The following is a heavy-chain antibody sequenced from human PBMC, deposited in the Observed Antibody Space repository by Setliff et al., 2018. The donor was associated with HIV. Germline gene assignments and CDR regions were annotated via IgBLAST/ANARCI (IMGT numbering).Heavy chain of an antibody. Sequence: PSETLSLTCSVSRGSISRVGYYWSWIRQHPGKGLEWIGYITYSGSTYYNPSLMSRVSISPDTSKNQFSLKLTSVTAADTAVYYCARVGSVIQVTLFGMDVWGQGTTVTVSS. CDR3: ARVGSVIQVTLFGMDV. CDR2: ITYSGST. J-gene: IGHJ6*02. CDR1: RGSISRVGYY. D-gene: IGHD5-18*01. V-gene: IGHV4-31*03.